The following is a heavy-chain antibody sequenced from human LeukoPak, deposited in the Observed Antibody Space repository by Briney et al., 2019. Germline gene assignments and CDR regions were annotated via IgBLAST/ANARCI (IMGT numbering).Heavy chain of an antibody. Sequence: GGSLRLSCITSGFTFGDYGLSWVRQAPGKGPEWVGRGKSKIEGGTTDYAAPVKGRFSISRDDSKDTLYLQMNSLKTEDTAVYYCATRGYCSSSSCYGIEHWGQGTLVTVSS. V-gene: IGHV3-15*01. CDR2: GKSKIEGGTT. CDR1: GFTFGDYG. D-gene: IGHD2-2*01. CDR3: ATRGYCSSSSCYGIEH. J-gene: IGHJ1*01.